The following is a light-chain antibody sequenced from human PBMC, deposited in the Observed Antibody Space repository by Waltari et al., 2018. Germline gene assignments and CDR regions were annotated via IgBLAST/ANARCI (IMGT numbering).Light chain of an antibody. CDR1: SSNIGAGYD. V-gene: IGLV1-40*01. CDR3: QSYDSSLSGSV. Sequence: QSVLTQPPSVSGAPGQGVTISCTGSSSNIGAGYDVHGYQQLPGTAPKLLIYGNSNRPSGFPDRFSGSKSGTSASLAITGLQAEDEADYYCQSYDSSLSGSVFGGGTKLTVL. J-gene: IGLJ3*02. CDR2: GNS.